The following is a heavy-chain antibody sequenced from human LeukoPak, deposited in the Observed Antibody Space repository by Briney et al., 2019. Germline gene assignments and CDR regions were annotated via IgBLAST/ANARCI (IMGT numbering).Heavy chain of an antibody. Sequence: GGSLRLSCAASGCTFSSYWMSWVRQVPGKGLEWVANIKQDGSEFYYVDSVKGRFTISRDNAKNSLFLQMNSLRADDTAVYYCARAAYSSTWYSRYFDLWGRGTLVTVSS. CDR1: GCTFSSYW. V-gene: IGHV3-7*01. CDR2: IKQDGSEF. D-gene: IGHD6-13*01. CDR3: ARAAYSSTWYSRYFDL. J-gene: IGHJ2*01.